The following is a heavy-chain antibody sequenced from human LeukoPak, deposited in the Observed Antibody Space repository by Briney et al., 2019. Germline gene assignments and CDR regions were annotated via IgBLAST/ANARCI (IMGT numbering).Heavy chain of an antibody. V-gene: IGHV3-53*01. CDR1: GFTVSSTY. CDR3: ARWESPAAGTNFDY. J-gene: IGHJ4*02. CDR2: IYSGGSA. D-gene: IGHD6-13*01. Sequence: GGSLRLSCAASGFTVSSTYMNWVRQAPGKGLEWVSVIYSGGSANYADSVKGRFTISRDNAKNSLYLQMNSLRAEDTAVYYCARWESPAAGTNFDYWGQGTLVTVSS.